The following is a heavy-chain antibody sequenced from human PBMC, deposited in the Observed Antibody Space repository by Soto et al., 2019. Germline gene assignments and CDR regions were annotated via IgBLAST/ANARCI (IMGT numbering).Heavy chain of an antibody. Sequence: ASVKVSCKASGGTFSSYAISWVRQAPGQGLEWMGGIIPIFGTANYAQKFQGRVTITADESTSTAYMELSSLRSEDTAVYYCARAGSGGSGSYPWAYYYYGMDVWGQGTTVTVSS. CDR3: ARAGSGGSGSYPWAYYYYGMDV. V-gene: IGHV1-69*13. CDR1: GGTFSSYA. D-gene: IGHD3-10*01. CDR2: IIPIFGTA. J-gene: IGHJ6*02.